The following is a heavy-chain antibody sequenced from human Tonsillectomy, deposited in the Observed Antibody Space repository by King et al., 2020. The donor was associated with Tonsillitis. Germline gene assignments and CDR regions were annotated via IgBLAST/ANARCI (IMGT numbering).Heavy chain of an antibody. V-gene: IGHV4-59*01. J-gene: IGHJ5*02. CDR3: ARNAHSSGSPYNWFDP. CDR1: GGSISYYY. CDR2: IYYSGTT. Sequence: QLQESGPGLVKPSETLSLTCTVSGGSISYYYWSWIRQPPGKGLEWIGHIYYSGTTNYNPSLKSRVAISLDTSKNQFSLHLNSVTAAATAVYYCARNAHSSGSPYNWFDPWGQGTLVTVSS. D-gene: IGHD3-10*01.